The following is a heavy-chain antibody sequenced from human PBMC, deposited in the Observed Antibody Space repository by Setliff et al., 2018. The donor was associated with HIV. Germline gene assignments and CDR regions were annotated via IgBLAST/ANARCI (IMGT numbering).Heavy chain of an antibody. CDR3: ARDPGYSSTWYSESFQH. CDR1: GYTLTELS. D-gene: IGHD6-13*01. J-gene: IGHJ1*01. CDR2: FDPEDGET. V-gene: IGHV1-24*01. Sequence: GASVKVSCKISGYTLTELSIHWVRQAPGKGLEWMANFDPEDGETFYAQKFQGRLTMTEDTSTDTAYMELSSLRSEDTAVYYCARDPGYSSTWYSESFQHWGQGTVVTVSS.